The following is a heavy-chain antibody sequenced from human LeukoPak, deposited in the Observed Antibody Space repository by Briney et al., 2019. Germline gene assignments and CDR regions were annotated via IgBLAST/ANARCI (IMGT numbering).Heavy chain of an antibody. CDR3: AKDVSGSYGGDY. CDR2: ISYDGTKK. J-gene: IGHJ4*02. CDR1: GFTFNNYG. Sequence: GGSLRLSCAASGFTFNNYGMHWVRQAPGKGLEWVAVISYDGTKKYYADSVKGRFTISRDDSTNTLCLQMNGLRTEDTALYYCAKDVSGSYGGDYWGQGTLVTVSS. D-gene: IGHD1-26*01. V-gene: IGHV3-30*18.